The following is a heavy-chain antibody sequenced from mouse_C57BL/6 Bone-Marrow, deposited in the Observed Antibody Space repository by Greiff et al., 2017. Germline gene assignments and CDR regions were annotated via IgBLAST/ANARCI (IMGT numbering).Heavy chain of an antibody. J-gene: IGHJ4*01. CDR1: GFNIKDDY. CDR3: TTHYSNFYAMYY. D-gene: IGHD2-5*01. Sequence: EVQLQQSGAELVRPGASVKLSCTASGFNIKDDYMHWVKQRPEQGLEWIGWINPENGDTEYATKFQGKATIAADPSSNTAYLQLSRLTSEDTAVYYCTTHYSNFYAMYYCGQGTSVTVSS. V-gene: IGHV14-4*01. CDR2: INPENGDT.